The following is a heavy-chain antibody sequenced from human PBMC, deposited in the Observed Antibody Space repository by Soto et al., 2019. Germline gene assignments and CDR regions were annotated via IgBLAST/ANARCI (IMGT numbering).Heavy chain of an antibody. V-gene: IGHV3-33*01. J-gene: IGHJ4*01. D-gene: IGHD6-6*01. Sequence: QVQLVESGGGVVQPGRSLRLSCAASGFIFSNCAMHWVRQAPGQGLEWVAIIWHDGSNKFYADSVKGRFTISRDDSKTSLYLQMNSLRAEDTAMYYCVIPFPQLTPGDWGHGTLVIVSS. CDR3: VIPFPQLTPGD. CDR1: GFIFSNCA. CDR2: IWHDGSNK.